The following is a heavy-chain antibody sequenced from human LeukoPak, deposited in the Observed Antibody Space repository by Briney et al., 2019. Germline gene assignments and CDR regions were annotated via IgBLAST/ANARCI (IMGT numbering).Heavy chain of an antibody. J-gene: IGHJ5*02. CDR2: INHSGST. V-gene: IGHV4-34*01. D-gene: IGHD2-21*02. CDR1: GGSFSGYY. CDR3: ARGTANWFDP. Sequence: SETLSLTCAVYGGSFSGYYWSWIRQPPGKGLEWIGEINHSGSTNYNPSLKSRVTISVDTSKNQFSLKLSPVTAADTAVYYCARGTANWFDPWGQGTLVTVSS.